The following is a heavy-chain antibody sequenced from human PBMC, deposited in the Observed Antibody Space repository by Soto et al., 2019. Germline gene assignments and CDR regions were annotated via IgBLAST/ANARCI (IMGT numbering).Heavy chain of an antibody. D-gene: IGHD3-10*01. CDR2: INHLETT. V-gene: IGHV4-30-2*01. CDR1: GASITYGAYS. J-gene: IGHJ4*02. Sequence: SETLSLTCTVSGASITYGAYSWSWIRQTPGKGLEWIGYINHLETTFYNPSFESRLTLSIDRTKNQFSLNLKSMSAADRAVYFWARGGGFDSFDYWAQGILVTVSS. CDR3: ARGGGFDSFDY.